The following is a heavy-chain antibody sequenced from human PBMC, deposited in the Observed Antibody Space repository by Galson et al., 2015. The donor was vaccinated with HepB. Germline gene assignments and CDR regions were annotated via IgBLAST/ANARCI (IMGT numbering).Heavy chain of an antibody. Sequence: SLRLSCAASGFTFSSYAMSWVRQAPGKGLEWVPAISGSGGSTYYADSVKGRFTISRDNSKNTLYLQMNSLRAEDTAVYYCAKGGGLWFGFDYWGQGTLVTVSS. D-gene: IGHD3-10*01. V-gene: IGHV3-23*01. CDR2: ISGSGGST. J-gene: IGHJ4*02. CDR3: AKGGGLWFGFDY. CDR1: GFTFSSYA.